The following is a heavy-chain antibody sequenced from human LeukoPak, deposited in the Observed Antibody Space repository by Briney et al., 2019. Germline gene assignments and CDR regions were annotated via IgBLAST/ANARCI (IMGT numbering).Heavy chain of an antibody. J-gene: IGHJ6*02. CDR1: GYTFTGYY. D-gene: IGHD6-19*01. CDR3: ARGLTAVAGTYYYGMDV. V-gene: IGHV1-69*04. CDR2: IIPILGIA. Sequence: SVTVTCTASGYTFTGYYRHWVRQAPGQGLEWMGRIIPILGIANYAQKFQGRVTITADKSTSTSYMELSSLTSEDTAVYYCARGLTAVAGTYYYGMDVWGQGTTVTVSS.